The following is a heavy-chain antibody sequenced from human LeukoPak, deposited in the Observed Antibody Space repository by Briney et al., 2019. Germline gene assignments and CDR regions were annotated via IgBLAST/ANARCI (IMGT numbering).Heavy chain of an antibody. CDR2: IYYSGST. J-gene: IGHJ3*01. CDR1: GGSISYYY. CDR3: ARVSCSSTSCPRRDALDV. D-gene: IGHD2-2*01. Sequence: SETLSLTCTVSGGSISYYYWSWIRQPPGKGLEWIGYIYYSGSTNYNPSLKSRVTISVDTPKNQFSLNLTSVTTADTAVYYCARVSCSSTSCPRRDALDVWGQGTMATVSS. V-gene: IGHV4-59*01.